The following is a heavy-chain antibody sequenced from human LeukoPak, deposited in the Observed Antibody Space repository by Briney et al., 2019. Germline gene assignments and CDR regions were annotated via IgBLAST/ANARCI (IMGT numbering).Heavy chain of an antibody. CDR2: IIPIFGKA. V-gene: IGHV1-69*13. CDR3: ATGTLRSGYGDYYYYYMDV. J-gene: IGHJ6*03. Sequence: ASVKVSCKASGGTFSSYGISWVRQAPGQGLEWMGGIIPIFGKADYAQKSQGRVTITADESTSIVYMELSSLRSEDTAVYYCATGTLRSGYGDYYYYYMDVWGKGTTVTVSS. CDR1: GGTFSSYG. D-gene: IGHD3-3*01.